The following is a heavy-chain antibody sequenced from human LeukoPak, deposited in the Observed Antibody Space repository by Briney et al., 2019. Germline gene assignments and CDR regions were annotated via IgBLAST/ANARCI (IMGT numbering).Heavy chain of an antibody. J-gene: IGHJ4*02. V-gene: IGHV3-30*04. CDR3: ASPTAAGTPYFDY. CDR2: ISYDGSNK. D-gene: IGHD6-13*01. Sequence: GGSLRLSCAASGFTFSSYAMHWVRQAPGKGLEWVAVISYDGSNKYYADSVKGRFTISRDNSKNTLYLQMNSLRAEDTAVYYCASPTAAGTPYFDYWGQGTLVTVSS. CDR1: GFTFSSYA.